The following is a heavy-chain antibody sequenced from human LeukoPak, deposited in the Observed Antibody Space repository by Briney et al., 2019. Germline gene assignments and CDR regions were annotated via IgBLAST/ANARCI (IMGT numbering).Heavy chain of an antibody. CDR1: GGSISSSYYY. Sequence: PSETLSLTCTVSGGSISSSYYYWGWIRQPPGKGLEWIGSIYYSGSTYYNPSLKSRVTIAVDTSKSQFSLKVNSVTAADTAVYYCARGTYSSGWYRPPGDYLDYWGQGTLVTVSS. J-gene: IGHJ4*02. V-gene: IGHV4-39*07. D-gene: IGHD6-19*01. CDR3: ARGTYSSGWYRPPGDYLDY. CDR2: IYYSGST.